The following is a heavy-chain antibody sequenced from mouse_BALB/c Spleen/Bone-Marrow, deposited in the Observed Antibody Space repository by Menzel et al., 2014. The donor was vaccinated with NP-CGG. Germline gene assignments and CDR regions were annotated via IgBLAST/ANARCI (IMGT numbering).Heavy chain of an antibody. CDR3: TRKGALITHYYAMDY. D-gene: IGHD2-4*01. V-gene: IGHV5-17*02. J-gene: IGHJ4*01. CDR1: GFTFSSFG. Sequence: EVKLVESGGGLVQPGGSRKLSCAASGFTFSSFGMHWVRQAPVKGLEWVAYISSGSSTIYYADTVKGRFTISRDNPKNTLFLQMTSLRSEDTAMYYCTRKGALITHYYAMDYWGQGTSVTVSS. CDR2: ISSGSSTI.